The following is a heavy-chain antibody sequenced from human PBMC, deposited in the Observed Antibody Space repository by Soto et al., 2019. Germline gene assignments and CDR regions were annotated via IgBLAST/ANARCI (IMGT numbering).Heavy chain of an antibody. Sequence: SVEVCCKESGYTLTSCGRSWVRQAPRQGLGWMGWIIPILGIANYAQKFQGRVTITADKSTSTAYMELSSLRSEDTAVYYCASFQQLVDYWGQGTLVTVSS. V-gene: IGHV1-69*04. CDR1: GYTLTSCG. D-gene: IGHD6-13*01. CDR2: IIPILGIA. J-gene: IGHJ4*02. CDR3: ASFQQLVDY.